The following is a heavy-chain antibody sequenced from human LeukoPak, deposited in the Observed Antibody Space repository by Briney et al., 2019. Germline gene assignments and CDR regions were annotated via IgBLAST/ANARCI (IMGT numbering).Heavy chain of an antibody. J-gene: IGHJ4*02. V-gene: IGHV1-18*01. CDR3: ARVGWPQWLVSPTHFDY. CDR2: ISAYNGNT. CDR1: GYTFTSYG. D-gene: IGHD6-19*01. Sequence: GASVKVSCKASGYTFTSYGNSWVRLAPGQGLEWMGWISAYNGNTKYAQKLQSRVTMTTDTSTSTAYMELRGLRSDDTAVYYCARVGWPQWLVSPTHFDYWGQGNLVTVSS.